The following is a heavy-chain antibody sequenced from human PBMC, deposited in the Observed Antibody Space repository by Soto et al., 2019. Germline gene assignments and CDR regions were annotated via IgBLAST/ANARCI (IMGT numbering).Heavy chain of an antibody. D-gene: IGHD3-10*01. CDR3: ARSMYYGPGSHDAIDI. V-gene: IGHV1-2*04. CDR1: GYTFTGYY. CDR2: INPNSGGT. J-gene: IGHJ3*02. Sequence: ASVKVSCKASGYTFTGYYMHWVRQAPGQGLEWMGWINPNSGGTNYAQKFQGWVTMTRDTSISTAYMGLSRLRSDDTAVYYCARSMYYGPGSHDAIDISGQGTMVTVSS.